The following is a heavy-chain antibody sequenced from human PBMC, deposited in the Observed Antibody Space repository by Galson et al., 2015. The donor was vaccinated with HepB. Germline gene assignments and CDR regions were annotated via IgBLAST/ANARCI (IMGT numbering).Heavy chain of an antibody. J-gene: IGHJ3*02. Sequence: SVKVSCKASGYTFTGYYMHWVRQAPGQGLEWMGWINPNSGGTNYAQKFQGWVTMTRDTSISTAYMELSRLRSDDTAVYYCARNNDYNYYDSSSRGAFDIWGQGTMVTVSS. V-gene: IGHV1-2*04. CDR1: GYTFTGYY. CDR2: INPNSGGT. CDR3: ARNNDYNYYDSSSRGAFDI. D-gene: IGHD3-22*01.